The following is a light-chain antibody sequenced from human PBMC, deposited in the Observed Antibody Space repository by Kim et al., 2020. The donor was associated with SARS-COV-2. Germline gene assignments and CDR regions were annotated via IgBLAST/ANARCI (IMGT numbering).Light chain of an antibody. Sequence: ASVGDRVTLTRRERQGIYNYLAWYQQRPGKGPQLLIYTASTLQSGVPYRFSGSGFGTDFTLTISSLQPEDGATYYCQKYNSAPWTFGRGTKVDIK. CDR3: QKYNSAPWT. J-gene: IGKJ1*01. CDR2: TAS. V-gene: IGKV1-27*01. CDR1: QGIYNY.